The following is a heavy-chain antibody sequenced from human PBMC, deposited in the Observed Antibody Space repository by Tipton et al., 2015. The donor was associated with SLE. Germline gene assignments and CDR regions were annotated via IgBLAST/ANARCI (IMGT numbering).Heavy chain of an antibody. Sequence: TLSLTCTVSGISISSAGYSWSWIRQSPGKGLEWIGYMYNTGSTSYNPSLRSRVTISVDRSKNQFSLKMSSVNAADTAVYYCSRYANWGQLHYFGYWGQGTLVTVSS. CDR3: SRYANWGQLHYFGY. CDR2: MYNTGST. V-gene: IGHV4-30-2*06. D-gene: IGHD7-27*01. J-gene: IGHJ4*02. CDR1: GISISSAGYS.